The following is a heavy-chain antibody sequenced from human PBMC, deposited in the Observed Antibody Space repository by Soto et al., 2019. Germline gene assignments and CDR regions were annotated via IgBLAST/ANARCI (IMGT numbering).Heavy chain of an antibody. CDR2: IYYSGSN. V-gene: IGHV4-30-4*01. Sequence: QVQLQESGPGLVKPSQTLSLTCTVSGGSISSGDYYWSWIRQPPGKGLEWIGYIYYSGSNYYNPSLKSRVTISVDTSKNQISLKLSSVTAADTAVYYCEASGYGDYHLFDHWGQGTLVTVSS. D-gene: IGHD4-17*01. J-gene: IGHJ4*02. CDR3: EASGYGDYHLFDH. CDR1: GGSISSGDYY.